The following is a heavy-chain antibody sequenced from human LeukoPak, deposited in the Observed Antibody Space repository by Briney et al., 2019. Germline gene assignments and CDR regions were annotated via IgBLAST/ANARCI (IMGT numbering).Heavy chain of an antibody. D-gene: IGHD5-18*01. CDR1: GFTFSSYT. Sequence: GGSLRLSCAASGFTFSSYTMNWVRQAPGKGLEWVSSISTSSSYTYYADSVKGRFTISRDNAKNSLYLQMDSLRAEDTAVYYCARDTQPDGMDVWGQGTTVTVSS. V-gene: IGHV3-21*01. CDR2: ISTSSSYT. CDR3: ARDTQPDGMDV. J-gene: IGHJ6*02.